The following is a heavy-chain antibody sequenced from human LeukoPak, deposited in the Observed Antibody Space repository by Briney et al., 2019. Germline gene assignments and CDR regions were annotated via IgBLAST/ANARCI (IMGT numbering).Heavy chain of an antibody. CDR3: ASFTDFWSGYSDAFDI. CDR1: GGSFSGYY. D-gene: IGHD3-3*01. CDR2: INHSGST. V-gene: IGHV4-34*01. J-gene: IGHJ3*02. Sequence: PSETLSLTCAVYGGSFSGYYWSWIRQPPGKGLEWIGEINHSGSTNYNPSLKSRVTISVDTSKNQFSLKLSSVTAADTAVYYCASFTDFWSGYSDAFDIWGQGTMVTVSS.